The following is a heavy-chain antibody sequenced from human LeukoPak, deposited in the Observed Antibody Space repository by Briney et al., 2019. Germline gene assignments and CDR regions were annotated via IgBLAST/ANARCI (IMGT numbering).Heavy chain of an antibody. V-gene: IGHV1-2*02. Sequence: GASVKVSCKASGYTFTGYYMHWVRQAPGQGLEWMGWINPNSGGTNYAQKFQGRVTLTRDTSISTAYMELSRLRSDDTAVYYCARHHDSTPYSNWFDPWGQGTLVTVSS. CDR1: GYTFTGYY. CDR2: INPNSGGT. J-gene: IGHJ5*02. D-gene: IGHD2/OR15-2a*01. CDR3: ARHHDSTPYSNWFDP.